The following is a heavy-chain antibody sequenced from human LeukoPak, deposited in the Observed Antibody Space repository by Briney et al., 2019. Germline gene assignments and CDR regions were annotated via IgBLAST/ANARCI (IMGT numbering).Heavy chain of an antibody. CDR1: GYIFTSYW. D-gene: IGHD6-13*01. CDR3: ARGKQQLVELDY. J-gene: IGHJ4*02. CDR2: ICPGDSDT. V-gene: IGHV5-51*01. Sequence: KGGESLKISCKCSGYIFTSYWIAWVRQMPGKGLEWMGIICPGDSDTRYSTSFQGQVTISADKSIRTAYLQWSSLKASDTALYYRARGKQQLVELDYWGQGTLVTVSS.